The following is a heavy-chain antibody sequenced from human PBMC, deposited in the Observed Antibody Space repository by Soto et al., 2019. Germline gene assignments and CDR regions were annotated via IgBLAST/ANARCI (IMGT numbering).Heavy chain of an antibody. CDR1: XGSISSGXXX. D-gene: IGHD2-21*02. CDR3: ARCPSYCGGDCYLDAFDI. CDR2: IYYSGST. Sequence: QVQLQESGPGLVKPSQTLSLTCTXXXGSISSGXXXXXXXXXXXXXGLEWIGYIYYSGSTYYNPSLKSRVTISVDTSKNQFSLKLSSVTAADTAVYYCARCPSYCGGDCYLDAFDIWGQGTMVTVSS. J-gene: IGHJ3*02. V-gene: IGHV4-31*03.